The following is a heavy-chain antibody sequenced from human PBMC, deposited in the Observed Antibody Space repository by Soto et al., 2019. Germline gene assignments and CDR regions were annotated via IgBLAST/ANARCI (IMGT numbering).Heavy chain of an antibody. CDR2: IYYSGST. Sequence: SETLSLTCTVSGGSISSYYWSWIRQPPGKGLEWIGYIYYSGSTNYNPSLKSRVTISVDTSKNQFSLKLSSVTAADTAVYYCARDLGPVVSGWYVSYGVDVWGQGAAVTVSS. CDR1: GGSISSYY. D-gene: IGHD6-19*01. J-gene: IGHJ6*02. V-gene: IGHV4-59*01. CDR3: ARDLGPVVSGWYVSYGVDV.